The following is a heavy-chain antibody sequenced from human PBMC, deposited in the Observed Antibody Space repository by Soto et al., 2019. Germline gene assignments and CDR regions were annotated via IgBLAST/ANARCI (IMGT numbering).Heavy chain of an antibody. V-gene: IGHV1-8*01. CDR1: GYTFTSYD. Sequence: ASVKVSCKASGYTFTSYDINWVRQATGQGLEWVGWMNPNSGNTGYAQKFQGRVTMTRNTSISTAYMELSSPRSEDTAVYYCARGPDVDIVATNDAFDIWGQGTMVTVSS. D-gene: IGHD5-12*01. CDR2: MNPNSGNT. J-gene: IGHJ3*02. CDR3: ARGPDVDIVATNDAFDI.